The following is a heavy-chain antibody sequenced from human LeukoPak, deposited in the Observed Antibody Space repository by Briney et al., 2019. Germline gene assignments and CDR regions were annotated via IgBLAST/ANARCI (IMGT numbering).Heavy chain of an antibody. V-gene: IGHV3-66*01. CDR2: IYSGGST. Sequence: GGSLRLSCAASEFSVGSNYMTWVRQAPGKGLEWVSLIYSGGSTYYADSVKGRFTISRDNSKNTLYLQMNSLRAEDTAVYYCAKVRGSLLAYFDYWGQGTLVTVSS. CDR1: EFSVGSNY. CDR3: AKVRGSLLAYFDY. J-gene: IGHJ4*02. D-gene: IGHD2-15*01.